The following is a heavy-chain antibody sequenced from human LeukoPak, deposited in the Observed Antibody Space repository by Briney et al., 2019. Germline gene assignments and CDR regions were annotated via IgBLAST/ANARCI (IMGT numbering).Heavy chain of an antibody. J-gene: IGHJ4*02. V-gene: IGHV3-23*01. D-gene: IGHD6-19*01. CDR1: GFTFYTYV. Sequence: PGGSLRLSCAASGFTFYTYVMSWVRQAPGKGLEWVSATSGGAGNTYYADSVKGRFTISRDNSKNTLYLQMNSLKADDTAVYYCAKVGSGWYGVECWGQGTLVTVSS. CDR2: TSGGAGNT. CDR3: AKVGSGWYGVEC.